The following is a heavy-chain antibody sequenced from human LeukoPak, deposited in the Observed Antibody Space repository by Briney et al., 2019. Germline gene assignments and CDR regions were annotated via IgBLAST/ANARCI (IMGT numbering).Heavy chain of an antibody. V-gene: IGHV3-33*01. D-gene: IGHD3-22*01. CDR1: GFTFSGYG. CDR2: IWSDGSNK. CDR3: ARGYYAGRGHHFEY. Sequence: GGSLRLSCATSGFTFSGYGVHWVRQAPGKGLEWVTVIWSDGSNKYYADSVKGRFTISRDNSKNTLYLQMNSLRAEDTAVYYCARGYYAGRGHHFEYWGQGTLVTVSS. J-gene: IGHJ4*02.